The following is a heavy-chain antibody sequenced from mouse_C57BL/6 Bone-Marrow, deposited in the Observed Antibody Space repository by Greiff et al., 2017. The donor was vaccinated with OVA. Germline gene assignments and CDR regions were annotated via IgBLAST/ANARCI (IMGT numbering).Heavy chain of an antibody. V-gene: IGHV5-15*04. CDR3: ARLTGKVAY. CDR1: GFTFSDYG. Sequence: EVMLVESGGGLVQPGGSLKLSCAASGFTFSDYGMAWVRQAPRKGPEWVAFFSNLAYSIYYADTVTGRFTISRENAKNTLYLEMSSLRSEDTAMYYCARLTGKVAYWGQGTLVTVSA. CDR2: FSNLAYSI. J-gene: IGHJ3*01. D-gene: IGHD4-1*01.